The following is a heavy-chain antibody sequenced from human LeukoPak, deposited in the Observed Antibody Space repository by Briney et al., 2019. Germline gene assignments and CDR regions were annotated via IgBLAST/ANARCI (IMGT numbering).Heavy chain of an antibody. Sequence: SETLSPTCTVSGGSISSYYWSWIRQPPGKGLEWIGCIYYSGSTNYNPSLKSRVTISVDTSKNQFSLKLSSVTAADTAVYYCARHQSQPEDWFDPWGQGTLVTVSS. CDR2: IYYSGST. CDR1: GGSISSYY. J-gene: IGHJ5*02. V-gene: IGHV4-59*01. D-gene: IGHD1-14*01. CDR3: ARHQSQPEDWFDP.